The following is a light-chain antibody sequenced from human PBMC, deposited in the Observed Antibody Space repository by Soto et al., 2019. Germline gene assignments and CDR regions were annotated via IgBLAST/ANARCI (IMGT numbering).Light chain of an antibody. V-gene: IGKV4-1*01. CDR3: QQYHNWPA. CDR1: QSVLYSSNNKNY. J-gene: IGKJ1*01. CDR2: WAS. Sequence: DIVMTQSPDSLAVSLGERATINCKSSQSVLYSSNNKNYLAWYQQKPGQPPKLLIYWASTRESGVPDRFSGSGSGTDFTLTISSLQAEDVAVYYCQQYHNWPAFGQGTKVEIK.